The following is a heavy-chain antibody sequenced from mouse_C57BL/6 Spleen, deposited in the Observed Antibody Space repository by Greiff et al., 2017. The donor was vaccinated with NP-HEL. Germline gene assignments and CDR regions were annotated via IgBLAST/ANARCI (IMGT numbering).Heavy chain of an antibody. D-gene: IGHD2-5*01. CDR3: TRDYSNSYAMDY. CDR2: ISSGGDYI. Sequence: DVHLVESGEGLVKPGGSLKLSCAASGFTFSSYAMSWVRQTPEKRLEWVAYISSGGDYIYYADTVKGRFTISRDNARNTLYLQMSSLKSEDTAMYYCTRDYSNSYAMDYWGQGTSVTVSS. CDR1: GFTFSSYA. V-gene: IGHV5-9-1*02. J-gene: IGHJ4*01.